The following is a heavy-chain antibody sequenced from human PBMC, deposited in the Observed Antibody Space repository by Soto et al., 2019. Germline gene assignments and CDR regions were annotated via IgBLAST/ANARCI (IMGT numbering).Heavy chain of an antibody. Sequence: GGSLRLSCAASGFTFSIHWMHWVRQAPGKGLVWVSHINNDGSDRTYADSVKGRFTISRDNTKNTLHLQMDSLRVEDTAVYYCVRGSGGFDYWAQGTLVTVS. CDR3: VRGSGGFDY. CDR2: INNDGSDR. D-gene: IGHD6-25*01. V-gene: IGHV3-74*01. CDR1: GFTFSIHW. J-gene: IGHJ4*02.